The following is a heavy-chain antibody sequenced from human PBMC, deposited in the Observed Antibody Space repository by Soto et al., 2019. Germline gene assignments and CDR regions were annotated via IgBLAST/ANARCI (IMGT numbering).Heavy chain of an antibody. Sequence: RPHRITLTATISRFSLSTIGGRVGWISQPPGKALEWLAVIYWDDDKRYSPSLKSRLTITKDTSKNQVVLTMTNMDPLDTATYYFVSRRYWSGGRCPSASRGQ. D-gene: IGHD2-15*01. J-gene: IGHJ1*01. CDR1: RFSLSTIGGR. V-gene: IGHV2-5*02. CDR2: IYWDDDK. CDR3: VSRRYWSGGRCPSAS.